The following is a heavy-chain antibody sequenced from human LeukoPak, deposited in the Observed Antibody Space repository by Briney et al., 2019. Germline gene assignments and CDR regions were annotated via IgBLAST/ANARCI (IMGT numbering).Heavy chain of an antibody. J-gene: IGHJ2*01. Sequence: PSETLSLTCTVSGGSISSSSYYWSWIRQPLGKGLEWIGSIYYSGSTSYYPSLKGRVTISVDTSKNQFSLKLSSVTAADTAVYYCARHVIFGAYARYFDLWGRGTLVTVSS. V-gene: IGHV4-39*01. CDR1: GGSISSSSYY. CDR2: IYYSGST. D-gene: IGHD4-17*01. CDR3: ARHVIFGAYARYFDL.